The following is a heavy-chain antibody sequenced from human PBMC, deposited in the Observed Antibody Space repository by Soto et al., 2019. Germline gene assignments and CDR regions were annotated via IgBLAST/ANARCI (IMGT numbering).Heavy chain of an antibody. V-gene: IGHV5-10-1*01. Sequence: GESLKISCKGSGYSFTSYWISWVRQMPGKGLEWMGRIDPSDSYTNYSPSFQGHVTISADKSISTAYLQWSSLKVSDTAMYYCALRTDYYYYGMDVWGQGTTVTVSS. CDR2: IDPSDSYT. J-gene: IGHJ6*02. CDR3: ALRTDYYYYGMDV. D-gene: IGHD5-12*01. CDR1: GYSFTSYW.